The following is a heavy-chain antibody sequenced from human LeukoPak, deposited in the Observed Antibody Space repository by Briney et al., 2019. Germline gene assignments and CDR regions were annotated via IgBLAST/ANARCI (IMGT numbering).Heavy chain of an antibody. V-gene: IGHV1-46*01. J-gene: IGHJ5*02. Sequence: ASVKVSCKVSGYTLTELSMHWVRQAPGQGLEWMGIINPSGGSTSYAQKFQGRVTMTRDMSTSTVYMELSSLRSEDTAVYYCASPTGSWGQGTLITVSS. CDR1: GYTLTELS. CDR3: ASPTGS. D-gene: IGHD3-9*01. CDR2: INPSGGST.